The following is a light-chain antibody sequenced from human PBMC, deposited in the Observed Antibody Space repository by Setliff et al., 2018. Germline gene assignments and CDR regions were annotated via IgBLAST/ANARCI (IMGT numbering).Light chain of an antibody. J-gene: IGKJ4*01. V-gene: IGKV4-1*01. CDR1: QSVLYSSNNKNY. CDR3: QPYYSIPPT. CDR2: WAS. Sequence: DIVMTQSPDSLAVSLGERATINCKSSQSVLYSSNNKNYLAWYQQKPGQPPKLLIYWASTRESGVPDRFSGSGSGTDFTLTISSLQAEDVAVYYCQPYYSIPPTFGGGTKVDIK.